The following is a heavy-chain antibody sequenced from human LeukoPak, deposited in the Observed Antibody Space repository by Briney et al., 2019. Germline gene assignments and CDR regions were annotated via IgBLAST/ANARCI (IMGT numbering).Heavy chain of an antibody. CDR1: GYTFTSYH. CDR3: ARVKSYYYDTSDKDAFDI. V-gene: IGHV1-46*01. J-gene: IGHJ3*02. CDR2: INPRGGST. Sequence: ASVKVSCKASGYTFTSYHIHWVRQAPGQGLEWMGIINPRGGSTSYTQKFQGRVTMTRDTSTSTVYMELSSLRSEDTAVYYCARVKSYYYDTSDKDAFDIWGQGTMVTVSS. D-gene: IGHD3-22*01.